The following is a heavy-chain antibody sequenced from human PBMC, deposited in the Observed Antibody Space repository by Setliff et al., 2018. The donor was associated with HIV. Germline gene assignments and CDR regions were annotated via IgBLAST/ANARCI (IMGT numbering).Heavy chain of an antibody. J-gene: IGHJ4*02. CDR3: AKTSSGSDY. V-gene: IGHV4-38-2*02. Sequence: KPSETLSLTCTVSGYSISSGYCWGWIRQPPGKGLEWIGSVCHSGNTYYNPSLENRVTISVDTSKNQISLRVTSVTAADTAVYYCAKTSSGSDYWGQGALVTVSS. D-gene: IGHD3-22*01. CDR2: VCHSGNT. CDR1: GYSISSGYC.